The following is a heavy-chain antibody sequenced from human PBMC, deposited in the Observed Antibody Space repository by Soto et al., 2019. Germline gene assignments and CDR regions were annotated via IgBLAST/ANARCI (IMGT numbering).Heavy chain of an antibody. CDR2: IRAFNGNK. V-gene: IGHV1-18*01. CDR1: GYTFTSYG. D-gene: IGHD6-6*01. CDR3: ARDQSIAAAGLFDAINNCVDP. J-gene: IGHJ5*02. Sequence: QVQLVQSGAEVKKPGASVKVSCKASGYTFTSYGISWVRQAPGQGLEWMGWIRAFNGNKNYAQKLQGRVTITTDTSTSKACTELRSLRCDDTAVDYSARDQSIAAAGLFDAINNCVDPWGQGTLVTVSS.